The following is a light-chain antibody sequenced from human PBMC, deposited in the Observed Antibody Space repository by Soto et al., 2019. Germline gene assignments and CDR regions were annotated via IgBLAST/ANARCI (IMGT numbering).Light chain of an antibody. CDR2: KAS. V-gene: IGKV1-5*03. J-gene: IGKJ1*01. Sequence: DIQMTQSPSTLSASVGDRVTITCRASQSISPWLALYQQKPGKPPNLLIYKASSLDSGVPARFSGSGSGTEFTLKISSLQPDDFATYYYQQYNISPWPFGQGTKGQIK. CDR1: QSISPW. CDR3: QQYNISPWP.